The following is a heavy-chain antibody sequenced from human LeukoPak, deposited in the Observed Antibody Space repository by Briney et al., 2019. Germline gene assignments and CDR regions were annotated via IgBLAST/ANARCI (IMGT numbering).Heavy chain of an antibody. CDR1: GFTVSTNY. D-gene: IGHD4/OR15-4a*01. CDR2: IYSDGRT. CDR3: ASGYGVALFDY. Sequence: PGGSLRLSCAASGFTVSTNYMSWVRQAPGKGLEWVSVIYSDGRTYYEDFVKDIFTVSRDNWKNTLYLQMNSLRAEDTAVYDCASGYGVALFDYWGRGTLVTVSS. J-gene: IGHJ4*02. V-gene: IGHV3-66*01.